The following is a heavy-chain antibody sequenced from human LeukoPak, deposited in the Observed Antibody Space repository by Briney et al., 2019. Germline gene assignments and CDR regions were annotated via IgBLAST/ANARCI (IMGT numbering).Heavy chain of an antibody. Sequence: GGSLRLSCAASGFTFSSYEMNWVRQAPGKGLEWVSAISSSGGSTYYADSVKGRFTISRDNSKNALYLQMNSLRAEDTAVYYCAREWYGGNSGRYFDYWGQGTLVTVSS. CDR2: ISSSGGST. CDR3: AREWYGGNSGRYFDY. J-gene: IGHJ4*02. V-gene: IGHV3-23*01. CDR1: GFTFSSYE. D-gene: IGHD4-23*01.